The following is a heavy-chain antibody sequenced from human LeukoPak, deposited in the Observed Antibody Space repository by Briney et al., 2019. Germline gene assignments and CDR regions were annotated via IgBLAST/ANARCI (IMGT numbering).Heavy chain of an antibody. V-gene: IGHV3-48*01. Sequence: PGGSLRLSCAASGFTFSSYSMNWVRQAPGKGLEWVSYISSSSSTIYYADSVKGRFTISRDNAKNSLYLQMNSLRAEDTAVYYCAGGSLVWLPTTYFDYWGQGTLVTVSS. CDR3: AGGSLVWLPTTYFDY. J-gene: IGHJ4*02. CDR1: GFTFSSYS. D-gene: IGHD1-1*01. CDR2: ISSSSSTI.